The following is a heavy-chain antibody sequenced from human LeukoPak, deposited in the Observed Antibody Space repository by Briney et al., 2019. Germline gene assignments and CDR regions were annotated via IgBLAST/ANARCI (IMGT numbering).Heavy chain of an antibody. J-gene: IGHJ4*02. CDR2: ISSSSSYI. Sequence: GGSLRLSCEGSGFSLSSYSMHWVRQAPGKGLEWVSSISSSSSYIYYADSVKGRFTISRDNAKNSLYLQMNSLRAEDTAVYYCARSVVVASLDYWGQGTLVTVSS. D-gene: IGHD6-6*01. CDR3: ARSVVVASLDY. V-gene: IGHV3-21*01. CDR1: GFSLSSYS.